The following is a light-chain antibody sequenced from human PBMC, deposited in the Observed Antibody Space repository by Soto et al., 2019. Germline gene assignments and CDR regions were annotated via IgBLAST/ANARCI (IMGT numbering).Light chain of an antibody. Sequence: VCSPAPGTLHLSPGERASLSCRASQSVDNGYLAGYQQKPGQAPRLLMYSASSRATSIPDRFSGGGSGADFTLTISRQEPEDLGVYYCQQYHNSSLMFGQGTKV. J-gene: IGKJ1*01. CDR3: QQYHNSSLM. CDR1: QSVDNGY. V-gene: IGKV3-20*01. CDR2: SAS.